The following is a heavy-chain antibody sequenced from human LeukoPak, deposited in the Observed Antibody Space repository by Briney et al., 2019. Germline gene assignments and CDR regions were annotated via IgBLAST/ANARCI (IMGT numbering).Heavy chain of an antibody. D-gene: IGHD5-18*01. J-gene: IGHJ4*02. CDR1: GFTFSNYA. CDR3: AKGDTAIEYYFDY. V-gene: IGHV3-23*01. Sequence: GGSLRLSRAASGFTFSNYAMSWVRQAPGKGLEWVSGISGSGGSTYYADSVKGRFTISRDNSENMLYLQMNSLRAEDTAVYYCAKGDTAIEYYFDYWGQGTLVTVSS. CDR2: ISGSGGST.